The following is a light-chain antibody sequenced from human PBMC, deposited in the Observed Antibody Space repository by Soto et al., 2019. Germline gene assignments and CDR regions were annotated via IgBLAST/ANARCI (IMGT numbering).Light chain of an antibody. J-gene: IGLJ1*01. CDR1: RGDVGNYNL. V-gene: IGLV2-23*02. CDR2: EVT. Sequence: QSALTQPASVSGSPGQSITISCTGTRGDVGNYNLVSWYQQHPGKAPQLLIYEVTKRPSGVSTRFSGSKSGNTASLTISGLQAEDEADYFCCSFAGGGTYVFGTETKLTVL. CDR3: CSFAGGGTYV.